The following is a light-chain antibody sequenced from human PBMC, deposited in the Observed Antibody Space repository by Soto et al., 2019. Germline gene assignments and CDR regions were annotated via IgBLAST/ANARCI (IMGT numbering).Light chain of an antibody. J-gene: IGLJ2*01. V-gene: IGLV2-14*01. CDR3: SSYTSSSTPVV. Sequence: QSVLTQPASVSGSPGQSITISCAGTMRDIGAYNLVSWYQQHPGKAPRLIFYEVSNRPSGVSNRFSGSKSGNTASLTISGLQAEDEADYYCSSYTSSSTPVVFGGGTKLTVL. CDR2: EVS. CDR1: MRDIGAYNL.